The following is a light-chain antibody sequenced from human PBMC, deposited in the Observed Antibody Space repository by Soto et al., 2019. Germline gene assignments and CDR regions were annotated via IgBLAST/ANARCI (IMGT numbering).Light chain of an antibody. V-gene: IGKV1-27*01. J-gene: IGKJ1*01. CDR1: QGISSY. CDR2: AAS. Sequence: DIQMTQSPSSLSASIGDRVTITCRASQGISSYIAWYQQKPGKVPKLLIYAASTLQSGVPSRFSGGGAGTDFNLTIRRLEPEDSAVYYCQQRRSWPLGTFGQGTKVEIK. CDR3: QQRRSWPLGT.